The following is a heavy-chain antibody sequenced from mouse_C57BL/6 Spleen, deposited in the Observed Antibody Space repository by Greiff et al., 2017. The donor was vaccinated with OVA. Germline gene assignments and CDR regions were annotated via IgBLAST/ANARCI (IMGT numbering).Heavy chain of an antibody. J-gene: IGHJ2*01. CDR3: ARQGVTGTLDY. V-gene: IGHV5-6*02. Sequence: EVKLVESGGDLVKPGGSLKLSCAASGFTFSSYGMSWVRQTPDKRLEWVATISSGGSYTYYPDSVKGRFTISRDNAKNTLYLQMSSLKSEDTAMYYCARQGVTGTLDYWGQGTTLTVSS. CDR1: GFTFSSYG. CDR2: ISSGGSYT. D-gene: IGHD4-1*01.